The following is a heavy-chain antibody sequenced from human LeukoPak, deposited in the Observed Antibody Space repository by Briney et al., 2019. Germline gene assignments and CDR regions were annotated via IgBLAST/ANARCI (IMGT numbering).Heavy chain of an antibody. V-gene: IGHV4-39*01. CDR2: IYYSGST. Sequence: SETLSLTCTVSGGSISSSSYYWGWIRQPPGKGLEWIGSIYYSGSTYYNPSLKSRVTISVDTSKNQFSLKLSSVTAADTAVYYCARQYSSSWYLDWFDPWGQGTLVTVSS. CDR3: ARQYSSSWYLDWFDP. D-gene: IGHD6-13*01. CDR1: GGSISSSSYY. J-gene: IGHJ5*02.